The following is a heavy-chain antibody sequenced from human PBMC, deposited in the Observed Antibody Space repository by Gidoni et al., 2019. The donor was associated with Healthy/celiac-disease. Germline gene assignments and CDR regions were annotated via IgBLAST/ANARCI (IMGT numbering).Heavy chain of an antibody. CDR2: ISSSSSYI. CDR1: GFTFSSSG. D-gene: IGHD6-19*01. Sequence: EVQLVESGGGLVKPGGSLRLSCAASGFTFSSSGMNWVRQAPGKGLEWVSSISSSSSYIYYADSVKGRFTISRDNAKNSLYLQMNSLRAEDTAVYYCARDPSTMYSSFGYWYFDLWGRGTLVTVSS. CDR3: ARDPSTMYSSFGYWYFDL. J-gene: IGHJ2*01. V-gene: IGHV3-21*01.